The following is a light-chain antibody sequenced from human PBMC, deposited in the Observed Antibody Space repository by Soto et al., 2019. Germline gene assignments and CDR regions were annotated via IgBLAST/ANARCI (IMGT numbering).Light chain of an antibody. CDR3: QQYYSYTRT. CDR1: QGISSY. V-gene: IGKV1-8*01. J-gene: IGKJ1*01. CDR2: AAS. Sequence: IRRTQSPSSLSASVGDRVTITCRASQGISSYLAWYQQKPGKAPKLLIYAASTLQSGVPSRFSGSGSGTDFTLTISSLKYEDFATYYCQQYYSYTRTFGQGTKVDIK.